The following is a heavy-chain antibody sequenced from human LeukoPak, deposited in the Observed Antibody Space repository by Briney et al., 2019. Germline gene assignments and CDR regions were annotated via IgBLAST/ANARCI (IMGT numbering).Heavy chain of an antibody. J-gene: IGHJ4*02. CDR1: GGSISSYY. D-gene: IGHD5-18*01. V-gene: IGHV4-59*12. CDR2: IHYSGST. CDR3: ARGRSPDTAMVTFDY. Sequence: SETLSLTCTVSGGSISSYYWSWIRQPPGKGLEWIGYIHYSGSTNYNPSLKSRVTISVDTSKNQFSLKLSSVTAADTAVYYCARGRSPDTAMVTFDYWGQGTLVTVSS.